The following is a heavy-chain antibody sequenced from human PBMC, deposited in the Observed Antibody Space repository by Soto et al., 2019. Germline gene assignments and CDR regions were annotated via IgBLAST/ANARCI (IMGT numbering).Heavy chain of an antibody. CDR3: ARVPPGGYSGYDSAFDI. Sequence: PGGSLRLSCAASGFTFDDYGMSWVRQALGKGLEWVSGINWNGGSTGYADSVKGRFTISRDNAKNSLYLQMNSLRAEDTALYYCARVPPGGYSGYDSAFDIWGQGTMVTVSS. V-gene: IGHV3-20*04. CDR2: INWNGGST. CDR1: GFTFDDYG. J-gene: IGHJ3*02. D-gene: IGHD5-12*01.